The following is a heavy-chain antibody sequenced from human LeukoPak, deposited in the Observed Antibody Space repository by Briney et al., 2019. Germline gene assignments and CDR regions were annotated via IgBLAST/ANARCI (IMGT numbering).Heavy chain of an antibody. D-gene: IGHD2-15*01. CDR2: ISAYNGNT. CDR1: GYTFTSYG. J-gene: IGHJ4*02. Sequence: ASVKVSCKASGYTFTSYGISWVRQAPGLGLEWMGWISAYNGNTNYAQKFQGWVTMTRDTSISTAYMELSRLRSDDTAVYYCARTDCSGGSGLGYWGQGTLVTVSS. V-gene: IGHV1-18*01. CDR3: ARTDCSGGSGLGY.